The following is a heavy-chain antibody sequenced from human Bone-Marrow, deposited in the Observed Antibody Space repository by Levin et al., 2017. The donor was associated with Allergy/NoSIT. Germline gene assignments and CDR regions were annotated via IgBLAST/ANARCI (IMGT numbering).Heavy chain of an antibody. CDR2: IYYSGST. CDR1: GGSISSYTSY. CDR3: ARNTTLIRTVDI. D-gene: IGHD2-8*02. J-gene: IGHJ3*02. Sequence: SETLSLTCSVSGGSISSYTSYWGWIRQPPGKGLEWIATIYYSGSTYYNPSLKSRVTMSVDASRNHFSLTLNSVTAADTAVDYCARNTTLIRTVDIWGQGTMVTVSS. V-gene: IGHV4-39*02.